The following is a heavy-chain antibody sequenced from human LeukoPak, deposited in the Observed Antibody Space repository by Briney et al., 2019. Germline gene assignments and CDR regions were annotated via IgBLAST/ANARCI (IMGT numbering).Heavy chain of an antibody. CDR1: GFTFSSYSMN. Sequence: PGGSLRLSCAASGFTFSSYSMNWVRQAPGKGLERIGSIYYSGSTYYNPSLKSRVTISVDTSKNQFSLKLSSVTAADTAVYYCARRYYYDSSGYYPFDYWGQGTLVTVSS. CDR3: ARRYYYDSSGYYPFDY. V-gene: IGHV4-39*01. D-gene: IGHD3-22*01. CDR2: IYYSGST. J-gene: IGHJ4*02.